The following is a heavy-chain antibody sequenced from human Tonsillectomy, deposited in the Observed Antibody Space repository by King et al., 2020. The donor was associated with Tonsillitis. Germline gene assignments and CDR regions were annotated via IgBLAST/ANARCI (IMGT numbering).Heavy chain of an antibody. Sequence: VQLVQSGGGLVQPGGSLRLSCAASGFTFSSYAMSWVRQAPGKGLEWVSVIYSGGSSTYYADSVKGRFTISRDNSKNTLYLQMNSLRAEDTAVYYCAKDRVGSDYYGSEFDYWGQGTLVTVSS. J-gene: IGHJ4*02. D-gene: IGHD3-10*01. CDR3: AKDRVGSDYYGSEFDY. V-gene: IGHV3-23*03. CDR1: GFTFSSYA. CDR2: IYSGGSST.